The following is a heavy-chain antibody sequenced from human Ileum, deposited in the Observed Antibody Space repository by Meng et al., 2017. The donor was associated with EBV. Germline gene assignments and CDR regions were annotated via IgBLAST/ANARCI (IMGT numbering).Heavy chain of an antibody. CDR2: INHSGST. Sequence: QVQLQQWGAGLFNPSEPLSLPCAVYGGSFGGYYWTWIRQPPGKGLEWIGEINHSGSTNYNPSLKSRVTISVDKNQFSLKLSSVTAADTAVYYCARGFYTYGSSCFDYWGQGTLVTVSS. CDR3: ARGFYTYGSSCFDY. D-gene: IGHD6-13*01. J-gene: IGHJ4*02. V-gene: IGHV4-34*01. CDR1: GGSFGGYY.